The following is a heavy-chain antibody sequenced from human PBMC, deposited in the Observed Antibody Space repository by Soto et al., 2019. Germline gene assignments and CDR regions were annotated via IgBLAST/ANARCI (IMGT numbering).Heavy chain of an antibody. V-gene: IGHV1-8*01. Sequence: QVQLVQSGAEVKKPGASVKVSCKASGYTFTSYDINWVRQATGQGLEWLGWMNPNTGNTGYAQKLQVRVTMTRNTSISTAYMELRSLRSEDTAVYYCARGTGLRFLEWFLLEPTDDYYYYMDVWGKGTTVTVSS. CDR2: MNPNTGNT. J-gene: IGHJ6*03. D-gene: IGHD3-3*01. CDR3: ARGTGLRFLEWFLLEPTDDYYYYMDV. CDR1: GYTFTSYD.